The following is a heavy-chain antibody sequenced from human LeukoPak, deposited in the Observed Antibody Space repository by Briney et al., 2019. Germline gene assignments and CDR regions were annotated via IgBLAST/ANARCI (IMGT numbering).Heavy chain of an antibody. D-gene: IGHD3-10*01. CDR3: ARVRHGITMVRGVIYFDY. Sequence: SETLSLTCTVSGGSISNYYWSWIRQPPGKGLEWIGYIYYSGTTDYNPSLKSRVTISVDTSKNQFSLKLSSVTATDTAVYYCARVRHGITMVRGVIYFDYWGQGTLVTVSS. CDR2: IYYSGTT. J-gene: IGHJ4*02. V-gene: IGHV4-59*08. CDR1: GGSISNYY.